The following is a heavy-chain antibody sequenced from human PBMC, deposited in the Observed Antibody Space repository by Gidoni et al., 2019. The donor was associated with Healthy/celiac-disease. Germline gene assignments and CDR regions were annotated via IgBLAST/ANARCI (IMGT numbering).Heavy chain of an antibody. J-gene: IGHJ5*02. V-gene: IGHV3-15*07. Sequence: EVQLVESGGGLVKPGGSLRLSCAASGFTFSNAWMNWVRQAPGKGLGWVGRIKSKTDGGTTDYAAPVKGRFTISRDDSKNTLYLQMNSLKTEDTAVYYCTTEAYCGGDCHEGGWFDPWGQGTLVTVSS. CDR3: TTEAYCGGDCHEGGWFDP. CDR1: GFTFSNAW. CDR2: IKSKTDGGTT. D-gene: IGHD2-21*02.